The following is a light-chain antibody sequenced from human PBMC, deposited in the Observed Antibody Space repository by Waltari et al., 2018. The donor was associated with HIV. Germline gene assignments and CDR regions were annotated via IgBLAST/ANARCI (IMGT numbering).Light chain of an antibody. CDR3: GTWDTGLSVVV. Sequence: QSVLTQPPSVSAAPGQKVTIPCSGSSPNLGNNYVSWYQQLPGTAPKLLIYDNNNRPSGIPDRFSGSKSGTSATLGITGLQTGDEADYYCGTWDTGLSVVVFGGGTKLTVL. CDR1: SPNLGNNY. CDR2: DNN. V-gene: IGLV1-51*01. J-gene: IGLJ2*01.